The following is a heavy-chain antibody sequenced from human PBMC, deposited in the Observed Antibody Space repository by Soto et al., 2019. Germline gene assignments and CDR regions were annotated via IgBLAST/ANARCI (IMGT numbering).Heavy chain of an antibody. J-gene: IGHJ6*02. V-gene: IGHV1-18*01. CDR1: GYTFTSYG. CDR2: ISAYNGNT. Sequence: ASVKVSCKASGYTFTSYGISWVRQAPGQGLEWMGRISAYNGNTNYAQKLQGRVTMTTDTSTSTAYMELRSLRSDDTAVYYCARVYEHTYGDFTYGMDVWGQGTTVTVSS. CDR3: ARVYEHTYGDFTYGMDV. D-gene: IGHD4-17*01.